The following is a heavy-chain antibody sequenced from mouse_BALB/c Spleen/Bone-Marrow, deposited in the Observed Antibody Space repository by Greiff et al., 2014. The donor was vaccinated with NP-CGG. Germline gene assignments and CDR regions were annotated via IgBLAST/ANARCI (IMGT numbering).Heavy chain of an antibody. D-gene: IGHD3-2*01. V-gene: IGHV1-9*01. Sequence: QVQLKESGAELMKPGASVKISCKATGYTFSSYWIEWVRQRPGHGLEWIGEISPGSGSTNSNEKFKGKATFTADTSSNTAYMQLSSLTSEDSAVYFCARDSSDYLAWFAYWGQGTLVTVSA. CDR1: GYTFSSYW. CDR2: ISPGSGST. J-gene: IGHJ3*01. CDR3: ARDSSDYLAWFAY.